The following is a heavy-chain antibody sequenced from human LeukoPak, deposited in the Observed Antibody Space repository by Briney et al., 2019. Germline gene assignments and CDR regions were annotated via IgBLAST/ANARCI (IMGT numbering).Heavy chain of an antibody. J-gene: IGHJ4*02. Sequence: SETLSLTCTVSDGSISSYYWSWIRQPAGKGLEWIGRIYTSGSTNYNPSLKSRVTMSVDTSKNQFSLKLSSVTAADTAVYYCASFAVPILFDYWGQGTLVTVSS. CDR3: ASFAVPILFDY. CDR1: DGSISSYY. V-gene: IGHV4-4*07. CDR2: IYTSGST. D-gene: IGHD4-17*01.